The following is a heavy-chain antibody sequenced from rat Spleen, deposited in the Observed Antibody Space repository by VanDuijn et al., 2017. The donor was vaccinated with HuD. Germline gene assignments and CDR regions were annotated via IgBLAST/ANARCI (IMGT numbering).Heavy chain of an antibody. D-gene: IGHD1-7*01. CDR2: IIYDGSKT. J-gene: IGHJ2*01. CDR1: GFTFSDYG. Sequence: EVQLVESGGGLVQPGNYLKLSCSASGFTFSDYGLAWVRQSPKRGLEWVATIIYDGSKTDYRDSVKGRFTISRDNTKSTLYLQMDSLRTEDTATYYCATEAYYGSPYYFDYWGQGVMVTVSS. CDR3: ATEAYYGSPYYFDY. V-gene: IGHV5S10*01.